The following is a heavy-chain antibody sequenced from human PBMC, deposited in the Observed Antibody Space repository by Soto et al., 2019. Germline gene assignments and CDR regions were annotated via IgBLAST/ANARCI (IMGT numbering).Heavy chain of an antibody. Sequence: ASVKVSCKASGYTFTSYDINWVRQAPGQGLEWMGWISASNGNTNYAQKLRGRVTMTTDTSTSTAYMELRSLRSDDTAVFYCARSGRSWNLREFDYWGQGTLVTVSS. J-gene: IGHJ4*02. D-gene: IGHD6-13*01. CDR3: ARSGRSWNLREFDY. CDR1: GYTFTSYD. V-gene: IGHV1-18*01. CDR2: ISASNGNT.